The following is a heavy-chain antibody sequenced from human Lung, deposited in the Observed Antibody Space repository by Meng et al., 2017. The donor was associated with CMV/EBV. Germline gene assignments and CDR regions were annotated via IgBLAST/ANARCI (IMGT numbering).Heavy chain of an antibody. Sequence: SETLSLXCAVYGGSFSGYYWSWIRQPPGKGLEWIGEINHSGSTNYNPSLKSRVTISVDTSKNQFSLKLSSVTAADTAVYYCARGSYSSSYPYSYYLGMDVWGQGTTVXVSS. D-gene: IGHD6-6*01. J-gene: IGHJ6*02. V-gene: IGHV4-34*01. CDR3: ARGSYSSSYPYSYYLGMDV. CDR2: INHSGST. CDR1: GGSFSGYY.